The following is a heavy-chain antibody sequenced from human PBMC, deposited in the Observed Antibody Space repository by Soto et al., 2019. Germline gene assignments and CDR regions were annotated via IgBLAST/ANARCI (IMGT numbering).Heavy chain of an antibody. V-gene: IGHV4-30-4*01. CDR1: GASIISLDYY. Sequence: QVQLQESGPGLVRPSQTLSLTCTVSGASIISLDYYWNWIRQPPGKGLEWIGHISHTGATYYNPSRESRVVMSVATSNNQLSLRLSSVTAAATAVFYCARGAVVSLVRGVMGGNWFDPWGQGTLVTVSS. CDR3: ARGAVVSLVRGVMGGNWFDP. D-gene: IGHD3-10*01. J-gene: IGHJ5*02. CDR2: ISHTGAT.